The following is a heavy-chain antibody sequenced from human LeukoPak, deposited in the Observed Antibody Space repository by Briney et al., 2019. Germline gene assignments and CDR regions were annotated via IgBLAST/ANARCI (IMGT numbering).Heavy chain of an antibody. D-gene: IGHD3-16*01. J-gene: IGHJ6*02. V-gene: IGHV3-30-3*01. Sequence: PGGSLRLSCAASGFTFSSYAMHWVRQAPGKGLEWVAVISYDGSNKYYADSVKGRFTISRDNSKNTLYLQMNSLRAEDTAVYYCARDLGSMSSTRYYGMDVWGQGTTVTVSS. CDR3: ARDLGSMSSTRYYGMDV. CDR1: GFTFSSYA. CDR2: ISYDGSNK.